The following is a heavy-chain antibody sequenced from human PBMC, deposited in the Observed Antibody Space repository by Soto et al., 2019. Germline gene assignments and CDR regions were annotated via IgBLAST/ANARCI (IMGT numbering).Heavy chain of an antibody. J-gene: IGHJ4*02. D-gene: IGHD4-17*01. Sequence: QVQLVQSGAEVKKPGASVKVSCKASGYTFTSYGISCVRQAPGQGLEWMGWISAYNGNTTYAQKLQGRVTMTPDTPTSTADMELRSLRSDDTAVYYCARVGPTTVTEFDYWDQGTLVTVSS. CDR2: ISAYNGNT. V-gene: IGHV1-18*01. CDR1: GYTFTSYG. CDR3: ARVGPTTVTEFDY.